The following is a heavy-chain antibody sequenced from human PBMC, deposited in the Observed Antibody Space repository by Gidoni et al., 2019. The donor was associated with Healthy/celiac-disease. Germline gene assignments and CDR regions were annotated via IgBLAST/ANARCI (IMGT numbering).Heavy chain of an antibody. CDR1: GYTLTGLS. Sequence: QFQLVQSAAEVKKPGASVKVSCKVSGYTLTGLSMHCVRQAPVKGLEWMGGFYPEDGETRYAQKCEGRNTMTDDTSTDTAYMELSGLRSADTAVYYGATVLSVISGYDYRAYMDVWGKGTTVTVSS. D-gene: IGHD5-12*01. CDR3: ATVLSVISGYDYRAYMDV. CDR2: FYPEDGET. V-gene: IGHV1-24*01. J-gene: IGHJ6*03.